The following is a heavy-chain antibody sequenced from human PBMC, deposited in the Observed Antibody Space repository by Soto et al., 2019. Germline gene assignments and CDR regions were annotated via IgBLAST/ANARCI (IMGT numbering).Heavy chain of an antibody. Sequence: GGSLRLSCAASGFTFSNAWMSWVRQAPGKGLEWVGRIKSKTDDGTTDYAAPVKGRFTISRDDSKNTLYLQMHSLKTEATAVYYCTTDRRAGWFGEDHFDYWGQGTLVTVSS. CDR2: IKSKTDDGTT. J-gene: IGHJ4*02. CDR3: TTDRRAGWFGEDHFDY. V-gene: IGHV3-15*01. CDR1: GFTFSNAW. D-gene: IGHD3-10*01.